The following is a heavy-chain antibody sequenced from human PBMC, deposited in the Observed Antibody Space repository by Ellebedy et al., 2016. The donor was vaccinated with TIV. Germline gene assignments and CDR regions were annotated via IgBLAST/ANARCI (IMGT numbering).Heavy chain of an antibody. D-gene: IGHD3-10*01. V-gene: IGHV4-59*01. Sequence: SETLSLTCTVSGGSISSYYWSWIRQPPGKGLEWIGYIYYSGSTNYNPSLKSRVTISVDTSKNQFSLKLSSVTAADTAVYYCARDQGWFGESGWFDPWGQGTLVTVSS. CDR1: GGSISSYY. CDR2: IYYSGST. CDR3: ARDQGWFGESGWFDP. J-gene: IGHJ5*02.